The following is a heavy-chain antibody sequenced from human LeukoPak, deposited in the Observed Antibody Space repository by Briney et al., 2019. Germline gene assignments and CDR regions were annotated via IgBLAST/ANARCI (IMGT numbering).Heavy chain of an antibody. CDR2: ISPNSGGT. J-gene: IGHJ4*02. Sequence: ASVKVSCKASGYSFTGYYLHWVRQAPGQGLEWMGWISPNSGGTDYAQKFQGRVTLTRDTSISTAYMELSRPTSDDTAVYYCARADPGCGGDCYDWWGQGTLVTVSS. CDR3: ARADPGCGGDCYDW. V-gene: IGHV1-2*02. D-gene: IGHD2-21*01. CDR1: GYSFTGYY.